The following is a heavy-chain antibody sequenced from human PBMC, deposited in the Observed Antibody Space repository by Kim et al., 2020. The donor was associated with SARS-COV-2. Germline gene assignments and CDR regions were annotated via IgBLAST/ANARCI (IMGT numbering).Heavy chain of an antibody. D-gene: IGHD2-2*01. CDR3: AKTSNIVVVPAAMVEDYFDY. V-gene: IGHV3-23*03. CDR2: IYSGGSST. CDR1: GFTFSSYA. J-gene: IGHJ4*02. Sequence: GGSLRLSCAASGFTFSSYAMSWVRQAPGKGLEWVSVIYSGGSSTYYADSVKGRFTISRDNSKNTLYLQMNSLRAEDTAVYYCAKTSNIVVVPAAMVEDYFDYWGQRTLVTVSS.